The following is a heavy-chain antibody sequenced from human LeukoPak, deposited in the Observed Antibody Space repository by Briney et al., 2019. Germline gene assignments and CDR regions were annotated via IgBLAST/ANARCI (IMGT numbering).Heavy chain of an antibody. CDR2: IKHDGSEK. CDR1: GFTFSNYW. V-gene: IGHV3-7*01. D-gene: IGHD6-13*01. Sequence: PGGSLRLSCAASGFTFSNYWMTWVRQAPGKGLEWVANIKHDGSEKYYVDSVKGRFTISRDNAKNSMYLQMNSLRVEDTAVYYCARGPSIAAAGTTFPFDYWGQGTLVTVSS. CDR3: ARGPSIAAAGTTFPFDY. J-gene: IGHJ4*02.